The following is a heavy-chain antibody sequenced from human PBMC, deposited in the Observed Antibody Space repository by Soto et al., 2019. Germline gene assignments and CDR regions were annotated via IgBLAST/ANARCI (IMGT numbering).Heavy chain of an antibody. V-gene: IGHV3-21*04. CDR3: ARSGDNYNVLDY. J-gene: IGHJ4*02. CDR2: IRGFSPYT. CDR1: GFTFRSYT. Sequence: PGGSLRLSCVASGFTFRSYTMNWVRQAPGKGLEWVSAIRGFSPYTFYADSVKGRFTISRDNAKNSLYLQINSLRGEDTAIYFCARSGDNYNVLDYWGPGTPVTVSS. D-gene: IGHD3-10*02.